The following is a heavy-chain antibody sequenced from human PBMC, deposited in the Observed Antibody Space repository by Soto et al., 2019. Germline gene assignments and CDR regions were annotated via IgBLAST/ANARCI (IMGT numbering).Heavy chain of an antibody. V-gene: IGHV2-70*11. Sequence: SGPTLVNPTQTLTLTCTFSGFSLSTSGMSGSWIRQPPGKALEWLARIDWDDDKYYSTSLKTRLTISKDTSKNQVVLTMTNMDPVDTATYYCARIQGQLDRDRYYYYMDVWGKGTTVTVSS. CDR1: GFSLSTSGMS. CDR3: ARIQGQLDRDRYYYYMDV. D-gene: IGHD6-6*01. CDR2: IDWDDDK. J-gene: IGHJ6*03.